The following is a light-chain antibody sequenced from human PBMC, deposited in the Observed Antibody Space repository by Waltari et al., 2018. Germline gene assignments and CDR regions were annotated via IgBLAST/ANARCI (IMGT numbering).Light chain of an antibody. J-gene: IGLJ2*01. V-gene: IGLV1-51*01. Sequence: QSVLTQPPSVSAAPGQKVTISCSGSSSNIGNYFVSWYHQLPGATPKLLIYDNNKRPSGIPDRCSASKSGTSATLDITGLQIGDEADYYCATWDNSLTAVVFGGGTKLTVL. CDR3: ATWDNSLTAVV. CDR2: DNN. CDR1: SSNIGNYF.